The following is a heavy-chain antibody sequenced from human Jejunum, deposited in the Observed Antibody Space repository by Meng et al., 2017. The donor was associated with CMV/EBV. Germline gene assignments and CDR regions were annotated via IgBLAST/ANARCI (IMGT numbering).Heavy chain of an antibody. J-gene: IGHJ6*02. CDR2: SNSGGREI. V-gene: IGHV3-23*03. Sequence: MTWVRQAPGKGLEWDENSNSGGREIKNADTVKGSYTITRDDSKNTIYLQMNRLGAEDRAVYYCARWSQWFYDVRFGYIFYAMDVWGQGTTVTVSS. D-gene: IGHD3-10*02. CDR3: ARWSQWFYDVRFGYIFYAMDV.